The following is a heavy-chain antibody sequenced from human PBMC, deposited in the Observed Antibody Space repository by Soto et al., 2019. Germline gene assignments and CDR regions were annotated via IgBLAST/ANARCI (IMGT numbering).Heavy chain of an antibody. CDR2: ISAYNGNT. V-gene: IGHV1-18*01. CDR1: GYTFTSYG. D-gene: IGHD3-16*02. CDR3: ARVRDDYIWGSYRYRYYFDY. J-gene: IGHJ4*02. Sequence: KVSCKASGYTFTSYGISWVRQAPGQGLEWMGWISAYNGNTNYAQKLQGRVTMTTDTSTSTAYMELRSLRSDDTAVYYCARVRDDYIWGSYRYRYYFDYWGQGTLVTVSS.